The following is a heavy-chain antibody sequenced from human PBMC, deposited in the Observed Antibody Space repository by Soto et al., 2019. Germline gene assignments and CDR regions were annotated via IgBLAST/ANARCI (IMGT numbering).Heavy chain of an antibody. Sequence: QVQLVESGGGVVQPGRSLRLSCAASGFTFSSYGMHWVRQAPGKGLEWVAVIWYDGSNKYYADSVKGRFTISRDNSKNTLDLQMNSLRAEDTDVYYCARDSGPGYGDYAFDYWGQGTLVTVSS. J-gene: IGHJ4*02. CDR3: ARDSGPGYGDYAFDY. CDR1: GFTFSSYG. V-gene: IGHV3-33*01. CDR2: IWYDGSNK. D-gene: IGHD4-17*01.